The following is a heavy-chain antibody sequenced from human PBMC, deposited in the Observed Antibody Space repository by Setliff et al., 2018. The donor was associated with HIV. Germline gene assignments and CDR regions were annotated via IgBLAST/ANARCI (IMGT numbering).Heavy chain of an antibody. Sequence: PSETLSLTCIVSGGSVSGYKWSWIRQSPGKGLEWIGYIYTSGSATYNPSLKSRVTISIDTSKNQFSLRLDSVTAADTAVYYCARGPRPVDVDYYYMDVWGKGTTVTVSS. J-gene: IGHJ6*03. CDR3: ARGPRPVDVDYYYMDV. V-gene: IGHV4-4*08. CDR2: IYTSGSA. CDR1: GGSVSGYK.